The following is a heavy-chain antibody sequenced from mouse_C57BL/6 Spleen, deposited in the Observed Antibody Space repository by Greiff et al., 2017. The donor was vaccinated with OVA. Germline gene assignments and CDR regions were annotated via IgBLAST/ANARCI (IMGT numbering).Heavy chain of an antibody. J-gene: IGHJ4*01. CDR3: AIRYGKKGAYAMDD. Sequence: QVQLQQPGAELVKPGASVKLSCKASGYTFTSYWMQWVKQRPGQGLEWIGEIDPSDSYTNYNQKFKGKATLTVDTSSSTAYMQLSSLTSEDPAVYYGAIRYGKKGAYAMDDWGQGTSVTVSP. D-gene: IGHD2-1*01. CDR1: GYTFTSYW. CDR2: IDPSDSYT. V-gene: IGHV1-50*01.